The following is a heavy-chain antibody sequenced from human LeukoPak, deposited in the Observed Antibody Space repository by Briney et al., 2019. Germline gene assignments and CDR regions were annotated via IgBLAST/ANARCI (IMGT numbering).Heavy chain of an antibody. V-gene: IGHV3-7*01. CDR1: GFTFSSYW. D-gene: IGHD5-18*01. CDR3: ARAWIQLWFEGATVGLLDY. J-gene: IGHJ4*02. CDR2: IKQDGSEK. Sequence: PGGSLRLSCAASGFTFSSYWMSWVRQAPGKGLEWVANIKQDGSEKYYVDSVKGRFNISRDNAKNSLYLQMNSLRAEDTAVYYCARAWIQLWFEGATVGLLDYWGQGTLVTVSS.